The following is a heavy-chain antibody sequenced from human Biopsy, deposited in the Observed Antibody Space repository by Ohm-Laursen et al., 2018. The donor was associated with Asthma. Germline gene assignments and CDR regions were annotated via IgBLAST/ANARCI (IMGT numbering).Heavy chain of an antibody. CDR2: IYYSGTT. CDR3: VRGSSSWHHGPFHYYYGLDV. V-gene: IGHV4-39*01. CDR1: SGSGGYMRSGNYY. Sequence: SDTLSLTCSLSSGSGGYMRSGNYYWGWIRQPPGKGLEWIGSIYYSGTTYYNPSLGSRVTVSAATSKNQFSLKLTFVTAADTAVYYCVRGSSSWHHGPFHYYYGLDVWGQGTTATVSS. J-gene: IGHJ6*02. D-gene: IGHD6-13*01.